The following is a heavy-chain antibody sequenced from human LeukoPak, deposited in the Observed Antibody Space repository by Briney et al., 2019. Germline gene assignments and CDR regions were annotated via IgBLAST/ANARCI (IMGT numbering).Heavy chain of an antibody. V-gene: IGHV1-69*13. CDR2: IIAMFGSA. J-gene: IGHJ4*02. Sequence: ASVKVSCKASGYTFTSYDINWVRQAPGQGLEWMGGIIAMFGSANSAQKFQDRVTITADESASTVYMELSSLRSEDTAVYYCAREGVSGSYLGYWGQGTLVTVSS. D-gene: IGHD1-26*01. CDR1: GYTFTSYD. CDR3: AREGVSGSYLGY.